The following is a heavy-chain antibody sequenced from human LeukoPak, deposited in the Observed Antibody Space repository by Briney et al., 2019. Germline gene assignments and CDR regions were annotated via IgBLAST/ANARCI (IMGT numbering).Heavy chain of an antibody. D-gene: IGHD3-10*01. Sequence: SVKVSCKASGGTFSGYGFSWVRQAPGQGLEWMGRIIPVLGMTNYAQKFQGRVTITADKSTSTAYMELSSLRSEDTAVYYCASSYYGSGSYYKHAFDIWGQGTMVTVSS. J-gene: IGHJ3*02. CDR1: GGTFSGYG. V-gene: IGHV1-69*04. CDR3: ASSYYGSGSYYKHAFDI. CDR2: IIPVLGMT.